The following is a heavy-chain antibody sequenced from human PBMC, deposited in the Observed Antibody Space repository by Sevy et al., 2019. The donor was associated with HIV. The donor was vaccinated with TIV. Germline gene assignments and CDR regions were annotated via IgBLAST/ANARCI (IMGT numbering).Heavy chain of an antibody. Sequence: GGSLRLSCAASGFTFNRYSMHWVRQAPGKGLEWVATISFDATNKHYPAAVKGRFTISRDNFQNSLFLQMDSLRPEDTAVYYCALERLSSDVAEYFQNWGQCTLVTVSS. D-gene: IGHD1-1*01. J-gene: IGHJ1*01. CDR2: ISFDATNK. V-gene: IGHV3-30-3*01. CDR3: ALERLSSDVAEYFQN. CDR1: GFTFNRYS.